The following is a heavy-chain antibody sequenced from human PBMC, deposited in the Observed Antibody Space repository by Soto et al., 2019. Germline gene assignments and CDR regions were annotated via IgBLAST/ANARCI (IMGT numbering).Heavy chain of an antibody. CDR2: INPIIDKA. D-gene: IGHD2-15*01. CDR3: ARGPGGPDGPGDY. J-gene: IGHJ4*02. Sequence: VKVSCKASGYTFTSYDINWVRQAPGQGLEYMGGINPIIDKANYAQQFQGRVTITADESTSTAYMELSSLRSEDTAVYYCARGPGGPDGPGDYWGQGTLVTVSS. CDR1: GYTFTSYD. V-gene: IGHV1-69*01.